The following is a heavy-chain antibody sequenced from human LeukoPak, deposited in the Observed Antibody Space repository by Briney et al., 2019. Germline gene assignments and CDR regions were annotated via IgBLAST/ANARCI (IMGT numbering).Heavy chain of an antibody. D-gene: IGHD6-13*01. CDR3: ARLSRIATAGAYSYHSLDI. J-gene: IGHJ6*02. V-gene: IGHV4-59*11. Sequence: SETLSLTCTVSGGSINDHAWCWIRQPPGRGLECIGCVYYTGSSEYNASLKSRLTISIDTSNNQLSLKVTSVTAADTAIYSCARLSRIATAGAYSYHSLDIWGQGTTVTVSS. CDR2: VYYTGSS. CDR1: GGSINDHA.